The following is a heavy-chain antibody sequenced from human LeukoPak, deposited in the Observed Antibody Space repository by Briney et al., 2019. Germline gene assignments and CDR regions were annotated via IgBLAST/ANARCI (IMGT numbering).Heavy chain of an antibody. CDR3: ARSGVGYFYDNTGYYALDY. V-gene: IGHV1-18*01. J-gene: IGHJ4*02. D-gene: IGHD3-22*01. CDR1: GYTFSSYG. Sequence: ASVTVSCKASGYTFSSYGISWVRQAPGQGLEWMGWISAYTGNTNYAQNFQGRVTMTTDTSTSTAFMELRSLRSDDTAVYYCARSGVGYFYDNTGYYALDYWGQGTLVTVSS. CDR2: ISAYTGNT.